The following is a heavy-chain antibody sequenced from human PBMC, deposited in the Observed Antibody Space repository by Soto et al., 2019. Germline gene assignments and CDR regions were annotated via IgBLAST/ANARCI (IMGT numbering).Heavy chain of an antibody. CDR3: ARPRSGSYYYGMDV. V-gene: IGHV1-8*01. J-gene: IGHJ6*02. CDR2: MNPNSGNT. CDR1: GYTFTSYD. D-gene: IGHD3-3*01. Sequence: QVQLVQSGAEVKKPGASVKVSCKASGYTFTSYDINWVRQATGQGLEWMGWMNPNSGNTGYARKCQGRVTMTRNTSIITAYMELSSLRSEDTAVYYCARPRSGSYYYGMDVGGQGTAVTVSS.